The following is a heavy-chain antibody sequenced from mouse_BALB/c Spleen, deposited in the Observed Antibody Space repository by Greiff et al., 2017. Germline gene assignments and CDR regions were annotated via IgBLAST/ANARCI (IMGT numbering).Heavy chain of an antibody. D-gene: IGHD1-1*02. J-gene: IGHJ4*01. CDR1: GFSLTSYG. CDR3: AKIGGSYGGDMDY. V-gene: IGHV2-5-1*01. Sequence: VQRVESGPSLVQPSQSLSITCTVSGFSLTSYGVHWVRQSPGQGLEWLGVIWRGGSTDYNAAFMSRLSITKDNSKSQVFFKMNSLQADDTAIYSCAKIGGSYGGDMDYWGQGTSVTVSS. CDR2: IWRGGST.